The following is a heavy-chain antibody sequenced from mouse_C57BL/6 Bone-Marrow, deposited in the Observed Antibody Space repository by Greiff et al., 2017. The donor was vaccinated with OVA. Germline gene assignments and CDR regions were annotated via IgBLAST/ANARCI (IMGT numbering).Heavy chain of an antibody. V-gene: IGHV1-81*01. CDR3: ARSDYGSLLYFDV. J-gene: IGHJ1*03. D-gene: IGHD1-1*01. CDR2: IYPRSGNT. CDR1: GYTFTSYG. Sequence: QVQLQQSGAELARPGASVKLSCKASGYTFTSYGISWVKQRTGQGLEWIGEIYPRSGNTYYNEKFKGKATLTADKSSSTAYMELRSLTSEDSAVYFCARSDYGSLLYFDVWGTGTTVTVSS.